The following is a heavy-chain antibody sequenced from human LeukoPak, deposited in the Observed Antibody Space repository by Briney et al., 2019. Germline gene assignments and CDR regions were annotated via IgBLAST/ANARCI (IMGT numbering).Heavy chain of an antibody. D-gene: IGHD5-12*01. Sequence: PGGSLRLSCAASGFTFSNYWMSWVRQAQGKGLEWVANIEQDGSDKYYVDSVKGRFTISRDNAKNSLYLKMNSLRADDTAVYYCARGGGYDSFDYWGQGTQVTVSS. CDR3: ARGGGYDSFDY. J-gene: IGHJ4*02. CDR1: GFTFSNYW. CDR2: IEQDGSDK. V-gene: IGHV3-7*03.